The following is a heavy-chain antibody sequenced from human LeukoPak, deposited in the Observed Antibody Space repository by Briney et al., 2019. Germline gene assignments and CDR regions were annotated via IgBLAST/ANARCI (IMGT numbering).Heavy chain of an antibody. V-gene: IGHV3-48*03. CDR3: SRDRGGGDIYFDY. CDR2: ISRSGATI. J-gene: IGHJ4*02. CDR1: GFXFSSYG. D-gene: IGHD2-21*02. Sequence: GGSLRLSCAASGFXFSSYGMNWVRQAPGKGPEWISLISRSGATIYYADPVKGRFTISRDNAKHSLYLQMSSLGAEDTAIYYCSRDRGGGDIYFDYWGQGTLVTVSS.